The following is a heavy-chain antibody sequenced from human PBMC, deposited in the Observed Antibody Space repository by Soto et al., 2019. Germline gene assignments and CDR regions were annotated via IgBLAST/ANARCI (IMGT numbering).Heavy chain of an antibody. CDR1: GYTFTSYD. J-gene: IGHJ4*02. CDR2: MNPNRGNT. CDR3: ERGRVVIGYCTLRY. D-gene: IGHD2-8*01. Sequence: ASVKVSCKASGYTFTSYDINWVRQATGQGKEKMGWMNPNRGNTGYAQKKQGRDTETRNTSISTAYMEMSRLRAEDTAIYYYERGRVVIGYCTLRYWGEGTLVTVSS. V-gene: IGHV1-8*01.